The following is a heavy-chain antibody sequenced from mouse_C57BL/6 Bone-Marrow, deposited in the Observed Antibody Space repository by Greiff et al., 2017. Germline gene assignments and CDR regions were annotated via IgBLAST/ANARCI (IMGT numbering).Heavy chain of an antibody. J-gene: IGHJ1*03. CDR2: IDPSDSET. CDR1: GYTFTSYW. Sequence: VQLQQPGAELVRPGSSVKLSCKASGYTFTSYWMHWVKQRPIQGLEWIGNIDPSDSETHYNQKFKDKATLTVDKSSSTAYMQLSSLTSEDSAVYYCARSPHGNYVFYWYFDVWGTGTTVTVSS. D-gene: IGHD2-1*01. CDR3: ARSPHGNYVFYWYFDV. V-gene: IGHV1-52*01.